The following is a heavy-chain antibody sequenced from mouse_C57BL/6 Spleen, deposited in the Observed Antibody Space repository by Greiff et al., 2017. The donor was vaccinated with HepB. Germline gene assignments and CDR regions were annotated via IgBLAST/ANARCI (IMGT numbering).Heavy chain of an antibody. CDR2: ISDGGSYT. CDR1: GFTFSSYA. CDR3: ARVGDRQLLMDY. V-gene: IGHV5-4*01. D-gene: IGHD3-2*01. J-gene: IGHJ4*01. Sequence: EVQLVESGGGLVKPGGSLKLSCAASGFTFSSYAMSWVRQTPEKRLEWVATISDGGSYTYYPDTVKGRFTISRDNAKNNLYLQMSHLKSEDTAMYYCARVGDRQLLMDYWGQGTSVTVSS.